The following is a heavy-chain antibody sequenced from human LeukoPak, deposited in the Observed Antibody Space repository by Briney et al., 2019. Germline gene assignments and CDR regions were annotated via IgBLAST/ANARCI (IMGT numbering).Heavy chain of an antibody. CDR3: AKRPKEYYDFWS. CDR1: GFTFSIYS. V-gene: IGHV3-21*04. J-gene: IGHJ4*02. CDR2: IISSGSYI. D-gene: IGHD3-3*01. Sequence: GGSLRLSCAASGFTFSIYSMDWVRQAPGKGLEWVSSIISSGSYIYYADSVKGRFTISRDNSENTLYLQMNSLRAEDTAVYYCAKRPKEYYDFWSWGQGTLVTVSS.